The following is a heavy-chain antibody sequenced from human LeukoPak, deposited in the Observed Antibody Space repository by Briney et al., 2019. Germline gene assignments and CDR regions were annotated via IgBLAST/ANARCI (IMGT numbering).Heavy chain of an antibody. J-gene: IGHJ3*02. CDR3: ARLLDYGGNSVAFDI. CDR1: GGSISRARW. D-gene: IGHD4-23*01. CDR2: ISHNGST. Sequence: SGTLSLTCAVSGGSISRARWWNWVRQPPGKGLEWIGGISHNGSTIYNVSLKSRVTISLDRSTNQVSLKLSSVTAADTAVYYCARLLDYGGNSVAFDIWGQGTMVTVSS. V-gene: IGHV4-4*02.